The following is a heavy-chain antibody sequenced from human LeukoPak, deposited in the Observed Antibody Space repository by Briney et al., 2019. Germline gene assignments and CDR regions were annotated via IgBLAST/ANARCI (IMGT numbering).Heavy chain of an antibody. CDR1: GFTVSSNL. J-gene: IGHJ1*01. V-gene: IGHV3-66*01. CDR3: ARGGHFSSYKEYFHN. CDR2: IYSSGST. D-gene: IGHD6-13*01. Sequence: PGGSLRLSCAASGFTVSSNLMSWVRQAPGKGLEWVSVIYSSGSTYYADSVKGRFTISRDNSKNTLYLQMNSLRAVDTAVYYCARGGHFSSYKEYFHNWGQGTLVSVSS.